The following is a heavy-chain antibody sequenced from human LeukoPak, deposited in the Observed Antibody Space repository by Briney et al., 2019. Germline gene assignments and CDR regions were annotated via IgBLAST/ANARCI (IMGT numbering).Heavy chain of an antibody. CDR2: ISIGDGRT. D-gene: IGHD2-15*01. Sequence: ASVKVSCKTSGYTFNNLGITWVRQAPGQGLEWMGWISIGDGRTHYGRKFQDRVSMTREMSSNTAFLELSSLRSDDTAFYFCSRSYYSSSWYYFDHWGQGTLVTVSS. CDR1: GYTFNNLG. V-gene: IGHV1-18*01. CDR3: SRSYYSSSWYYFDH. J-gene: IGHJ4*02.